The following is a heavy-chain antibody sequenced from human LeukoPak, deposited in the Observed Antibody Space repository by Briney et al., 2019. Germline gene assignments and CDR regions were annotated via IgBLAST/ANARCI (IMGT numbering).Heavy chain of an antibody. V-gene: IGHV3-74*01. J-gene: IGHJ4*02. Sequence: GGSLRLSCAASGFTFSSYWMHWVRQAPGKGLVWVSRINSDGSSTSYADSVKDRFTISRDNAKNTLYLQMNSLRAEDTAVYYCAREGGYSSFDYWGQGTLVTVSS. D-gene: IGHD5-18*01. CDR3: AREGGYSSFDY. CDR2: INSDGSST. CDR1: GFTFSSYW.